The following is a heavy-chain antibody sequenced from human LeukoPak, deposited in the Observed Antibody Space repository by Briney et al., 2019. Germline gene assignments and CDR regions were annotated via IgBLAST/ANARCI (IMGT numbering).Heavy chain of an antibody. CDR2: ITGSGGST. Sequence: GGSLRLSCAASGFTFSSFPMTWVRLAPGKGLEWVSTITGSGGSTYYTESVKGRFTISRDNSKNTPYLQMNSLRGEDTALYYCAKDLAGCSDSWGQGTLVTVSS. D-gene: IGHD2-8*01. J-gene: IGHJ4*02. V-gene: IGHV3-23*01. CDR1: GFTFSSFP. CDR3: AKDLAGCSDS.